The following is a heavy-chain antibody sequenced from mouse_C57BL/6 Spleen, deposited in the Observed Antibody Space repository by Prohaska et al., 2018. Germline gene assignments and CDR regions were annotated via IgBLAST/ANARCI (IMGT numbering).Heavy chain of an antibody. D-gene: IGHD2-4*01. CDR3: ARRGIYYDYYDY. J-gene: IGHJ2*01. CDR2: IHPNNGGT. Sequence: GKQSHGKRLEWIGDIHPNNGGTSYNQKFKGKATLTVDKSSSTAYMELRSLTSEESAVYYCARRGIYYDYYDYWGQGTTLTVS. V-gene: IGHV1-26*01.